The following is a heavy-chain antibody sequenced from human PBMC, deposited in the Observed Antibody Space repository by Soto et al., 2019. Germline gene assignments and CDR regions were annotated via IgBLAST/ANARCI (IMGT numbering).Heavy chain of an antibody. CDR2: INHSGST. J-gene: IGHJ4*02. V-gene: IGHV4-34*01. CDR3: ARDHIAGLFDY. CDR1: GGSFSGYS. Sequence: SETLSLTCAVYGGSFSGYSWTWIRQPPGTGLEWIGEINHSGSTNYNPSLKSRVTISVDTSKNQFSLKLTSVTAADTAVYYCARDHIAGLFDYWGQGTQVTGS. D-gene: IGHD2-21*01.